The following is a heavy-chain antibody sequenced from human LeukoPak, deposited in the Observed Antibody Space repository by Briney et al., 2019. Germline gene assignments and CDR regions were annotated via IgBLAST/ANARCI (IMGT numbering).Heavy chain of an antibody. CDR1: GGSISSDY. D-gene: IGHD5-18*01. V-gene: IGHV4-59*01. CDR2: IYYSGTT. Sequence: PSETLSLTCTVSGGSISSDYWSWIRQSPGKGLEWIGYIYYSGTTSYNPSLKSRVTISLDTSKNQFSLKLSSVTAAGTAVYYCARHNPVDTTMEPFDYWGQGTLVTVSS. CDR3: ARHNPVDTTMEPFDY. J-gene: IGHJ4*02.